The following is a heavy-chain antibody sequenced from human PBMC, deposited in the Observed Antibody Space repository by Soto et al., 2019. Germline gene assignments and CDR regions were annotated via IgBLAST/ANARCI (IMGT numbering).Heavy chain of an antibody. J-gene: IGHJ4*02. V-gene: IGHV1-69*06. D-gene: IGHD2-2*01. CDR3: ASDVVPAARGGEFDY. Sequence: QVQLVQSGAEVKKPGASVQVSCKASGGTFSSYAISWVRQAPGQGLEWMGGIIPIFGTANYAQKFQGRVTITADKSTSTAYMEVSSLRSEDTAVYYCASDVVPAARGGEFDYWGQGTLVTVSS. CDR1: GGTFSSYA. CDR2: IIPIFGTA.